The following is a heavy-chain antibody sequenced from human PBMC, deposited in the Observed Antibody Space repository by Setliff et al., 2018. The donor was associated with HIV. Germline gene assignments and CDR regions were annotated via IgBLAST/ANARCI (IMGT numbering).Heavy chain of an antibody. V-gene: IGHV1-46*01. J-gene: IGHJ4*02. D-gene: IGHD1-26*01. Sequence: ASVKVSCKASGYTFTRYFMXXVRQAPGQGLEWLGMINPSGGSTWYAQKFQGRVTMTGDTYTNTLYMELSSLRSEDTAVYYCARGWEGGMDYWGQGTLVTVSS. CDR1: GYTFTRYF. CDR3: ARGWEGGMDY. CDR2: INPSGGST.